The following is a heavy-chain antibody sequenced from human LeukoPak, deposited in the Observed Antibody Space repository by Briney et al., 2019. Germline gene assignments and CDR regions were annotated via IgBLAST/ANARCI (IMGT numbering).Heavy chain of an antibody. D-gene: IGHD5-18*01. Sequence: SETLSLTCTVSGGSISSYYWSWLRQPRGKGLEWIGYIYYSGSTNYNPSLKRRVTISVDKSKNKFSLKLSSVTAADTAVYYCARDLNGYSYGPYDAFDIWGQGTMVTVSS. CDR2: IYYSGST. CDR3: ARDLNGYSYGPYDAFDI. J-gene: IGHJ3*02. V-gene: IGHV4-59*01. CDR1: GGSISSYY.